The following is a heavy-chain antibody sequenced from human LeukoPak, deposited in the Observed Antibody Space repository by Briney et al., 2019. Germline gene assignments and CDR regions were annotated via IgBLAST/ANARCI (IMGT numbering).Heavy chain of an antibody. CDR1: GFTFSSYA. V-gene: IGHV3-23*01. Sequence: GGSLRLSFAASGFTFSSYAMSWVRQAPGKGLEWVSAISGSGGSTYYADSVKGRFTISRDNSKNTLYLQMNSLRAEDTAVYYCAKDGYCSGGSCYLPHYYYYGMDVWGQGTTVTVSS. CDR2: ISGSGGST. J-gene: IGHJ6*02. CDR3: AKDGYCSGGSCYLPHYYYYGMDV. D-gene: IGHD2-15*01.